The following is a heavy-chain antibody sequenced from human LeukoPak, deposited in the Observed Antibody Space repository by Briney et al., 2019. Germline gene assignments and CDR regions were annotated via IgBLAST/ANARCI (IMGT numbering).Heavy chain of an antibody. D-gene: IGHD3-10*01. CDR1: GFNFNTNK. CDR3: ARKHDGSGRSY. J-gene: IGHJ4*02. CDR2: INSTSNEI. Sequence: GGSLRLSCAASGFNFNTNKIGWVRQAPGKGLEWVSSINSTSNEIYYTHSVKGRFTISTDNAKNSLYLRMNSLRAEDTAVYYCARKHDGSGRSYWGQGKLVAVSS. V-gene: IGHV3-21*01.